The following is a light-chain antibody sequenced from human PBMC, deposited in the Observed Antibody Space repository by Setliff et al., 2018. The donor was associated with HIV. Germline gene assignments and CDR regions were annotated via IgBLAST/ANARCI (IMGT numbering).Light chain of an antibody. CDR2: DTS. V-gene: IGLV7-46*01. Sequence: QAVVTQEPSLTVSPGGTVTLTCGSSTGAVTSGHYPYWFQQKPGQAPRTLIYDTSNKHSWTPAHFSGSLLGGKAALTLSGAQPEDEADYYCLPSYSGARPGVFGTGTKGTVL. J-gene: IGLJ1*01. CDR3: LPSYSGARPGV. CDR1: TGAVTSGHY.